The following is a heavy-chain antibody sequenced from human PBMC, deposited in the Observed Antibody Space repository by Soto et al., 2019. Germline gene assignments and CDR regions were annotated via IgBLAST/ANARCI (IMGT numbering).Heavy chain of an antibody. CDR2: ISGSGGST. Sequence: GGSLRLSCAASGFTFSSYAMSWVRQAPGKGLEWVSAISGSGGSTYYADSVKGRFTISRDNSKNTLYLQMNSLRAEDTAVYYCAKSRVVTSYYYYYGMDVWGQGTTVTVS. D-gene: IGHD3-3*01. J-gene: IGHJ6*02. CDR1: GFTFSSYA. CDR3: AKSRVVTSYYYYYGMDV. V-gene: IGHV3-23*01.